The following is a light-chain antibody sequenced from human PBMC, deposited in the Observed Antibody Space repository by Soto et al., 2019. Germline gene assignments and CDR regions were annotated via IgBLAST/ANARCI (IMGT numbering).Light chain of an antibody. CDR3: QQRSNWTWT. CDR1: QSVSRY. CDR2: DAS. J-gene: IGKJ1*01. Sequence: EIVLKQSAATLSLSPGERATLSCRASQSVSRYLAWYQQKPGQAPRLLIYDASNRATGIPARFSGSGSGTDGTITISSLETEDGAVYYCQQRSNWTWTFGQGTKVDIK. V-gene: IGKV3-11*01.